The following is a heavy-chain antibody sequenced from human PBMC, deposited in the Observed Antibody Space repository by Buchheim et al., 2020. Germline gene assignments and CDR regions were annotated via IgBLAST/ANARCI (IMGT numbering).Heavy chain of an antibody. CDR1: GGSISSSNW. Sequence: QVQLQESGPGLVKPSGTLSLTCAVSGGSISSSNWWSWVRQPPGKGLEWIGEIYHSGRTNYNPSLKSRVPISVDKSTNTFAMKLSAVTAADTAVYYCARDGSSWGEYYGMDVWGQGTT. V-gene: IGHV4-4*02. J-gene: IGHJ6*02. D-gene: IGHD6-13*01. CDR3: ARDGSSWGEYYGMDV. CDR2: IYHSGRT.